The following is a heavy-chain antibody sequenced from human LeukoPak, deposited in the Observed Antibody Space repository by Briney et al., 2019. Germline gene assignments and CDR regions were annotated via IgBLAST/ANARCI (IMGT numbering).Heavy chain of an antibody. J-gene: IGHJ4*02. CDR1: GYTFTDYY. CDR3: ARVTSGTYHY. CDR2: INAKNGGT. D-gene: IGHD1-26*01. Sequence: ASVTVSSKASGYTFTDYYLHWVRQAPGQGLEWMGWINAKNGGTEYAQKFQGRVTLTRDTSISTAYMVLTSLRYDDTAVYYCARVTSGTYHYWGQGTLVTISS. V-gene: IGHV1-2*02.